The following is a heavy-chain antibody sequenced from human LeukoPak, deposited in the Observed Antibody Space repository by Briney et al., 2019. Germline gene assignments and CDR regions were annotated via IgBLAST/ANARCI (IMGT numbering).Heavy chain of an antibody. CDR2: IYHDGNT. CDR3: ASLYGSGFSFDY. J-gene: IGHJ4*02. Sequence: SETLSLTCSVSGYSISSGYYWGWIRQPPGKGLEWIGNIYHDGNTYYNPSLKSRVTISVGTSKNQFSLRLSSVTAADTAVYYCASLYGSGFSFDYWGRGTLVTVSS. CDR1: GYSISSGYY. V-gene: IGHV4-38-2*02. D-gene: IGHD3-10*01.